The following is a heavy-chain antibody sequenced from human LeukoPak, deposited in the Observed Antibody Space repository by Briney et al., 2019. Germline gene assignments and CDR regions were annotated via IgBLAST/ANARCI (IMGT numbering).Heavy chain of an antibody. V-gene: IGHV1-69*13. CDR2: IIPIFGTA. Sequence: ASVKVSCKASGGTFSSYAISWVRQAPGQGLEWMGGIIPIFGTANYAQKFQGRVTITAAESTSTTYMELSSLRSEDTAVYYCASEAATGYYFDYWGQGTLVTVSS. CDR3: ASEAATGYYFDY. CDR1: GGTFSSYA. J-gene: IGHJ4*02. D-gene: IGHD2-15*01.